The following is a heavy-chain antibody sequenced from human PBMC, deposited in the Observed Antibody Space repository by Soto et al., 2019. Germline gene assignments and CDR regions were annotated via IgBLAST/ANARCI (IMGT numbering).Heavy chain of an antibody. V-gene: IGHV3-30*18. CDR3: AKTSGYYSGHFDY. Sequence: GGSLRLSCAASGFTFSSYGMHWVRQAPGKGLEWVAVISYDGSNKYYADSVKGRFTISRDNSKNTLYLQMNSLRAEDTAVYYCAKTSGYYSGHFDYWGQGTLVTSPQ. J-gene: IGHJ4*02. D-gene: IGHD3-22*01. CDR2: ISYDGSNK. CDR1: GFTFSSYG.